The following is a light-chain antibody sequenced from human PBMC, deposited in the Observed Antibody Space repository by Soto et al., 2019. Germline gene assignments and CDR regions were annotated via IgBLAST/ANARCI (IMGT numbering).Light chain of an antibody. CDR1: QRVTTR. CDR2: RAS. J-gene: IGKJ1*01. V-gene: IGKV3-20*01. CDR3: QQHGGSPIT. Sequence: EIVLTQSPGTLSLSPGERSTLSSRASQRVTTRLAWYQHKPGQARALLRSRASHRASGVPVSVSSSGTGTDFTLTITRLEPDDFALCSCQQHGGSPITFGLGTKVDIK.